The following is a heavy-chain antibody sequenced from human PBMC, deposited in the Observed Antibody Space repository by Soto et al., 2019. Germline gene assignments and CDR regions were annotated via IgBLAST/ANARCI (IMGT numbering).Heavy chain of an antibody. CDR3: ARGVSTMVRGVIISRNANSFDP. D-gene: IGHD3-10*01. CDR1: GYTFTSYA. Sequence: QVQLVQSGAEVKKPGASVKVSCKASGYTFTSYAMHWVRQAPGQRLEWMGWINAGNGNTKYSQKLQGRVTITGDTSASTAYMELSSLGSEDTAVYYCARGVSTMVRGVIISRNANSFDPWGQGTLVTVSS. CDR2: INAGNGNT. V-gene: IGHV1-3*01. J-gene: IGHJ5*02.